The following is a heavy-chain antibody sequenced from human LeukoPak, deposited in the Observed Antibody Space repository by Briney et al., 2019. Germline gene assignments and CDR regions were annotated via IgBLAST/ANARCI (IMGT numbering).Heavy chain of an antibody. CDR2: ISSGSGYM. D-gene: IGHD5-12*01. CDR1: GFTFSSYN. CDR3: ARAGLYSGSGLDY. Sequence: GGSLRLSCAVSGFTFSSYNMNWVRQAPGKGLEWVSAISSGSGYMYYADSVKGRFTISRDNAKNSLYLQMNSLRAEDTAVYYCARAGLYSGSGLDYWGLGTLVTVSS. V-gene: IGHV3-21*01. J-gene: IGHJ4*02.